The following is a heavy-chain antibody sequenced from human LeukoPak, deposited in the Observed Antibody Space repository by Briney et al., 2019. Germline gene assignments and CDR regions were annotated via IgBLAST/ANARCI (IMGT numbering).Heavy chain of an antibody. Sequence: SVKVSCKASGGTFRSYAISWVRQAPGQGLEWMGGIIPIFGTANYAQKFQGRVTITADESTSTAYMELSSLRSEDTAVYYCARDGQNTGDILTGYYIGWGQGTLVTVSS. CDR1: GGTFRSYA. CDR3: ARDGQNTGDILTGYYIG. V-gene: IGHV1-69*13. J-gene: IGHJ4*02. CDR2: IIPIFGTA. D-gene: IGHD3-9*01.